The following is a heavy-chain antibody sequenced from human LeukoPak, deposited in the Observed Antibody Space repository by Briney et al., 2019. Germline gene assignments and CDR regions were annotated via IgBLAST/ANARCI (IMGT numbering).Heavy chain of an antibody. D-gene: IGHD2-2*01. Sequence: GGSLRLSCAASEFTFSLYAMNWVRQAPGKGLEWVSYINDVSDDIHYADSVKGRFTISRDNAKNTLYLQMNSLRAEDTAVYYCARDTFQPGRIDCWGQGILVIVSS. J-gene: IGHJ4*02. CDR3: ARDTFQPGRIDC. CDR2: INDVSDDI. CDR1: EFTFSLYA. V-gene: IGHV3-21*05.